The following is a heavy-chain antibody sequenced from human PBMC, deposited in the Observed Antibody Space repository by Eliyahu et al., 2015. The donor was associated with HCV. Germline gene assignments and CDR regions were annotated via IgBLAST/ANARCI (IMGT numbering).Heavy chain of an antibody. CDR2: ISGSGSGA. D-gene: IGHD3-3*01. CDR3: AIQGAYYGFWSGYPDYYYGMDV. V-gene: IGHV3-23*01. J-gene: IGHJ6*02. CDR1: GFTFXSYA. Sequence: EVQLLESGGGLVQPGGSLRLSCAASGFTFXSYAXRXVRQAPGKGLGWVSGISGSGSGAYYADSVKGRFTISRDNSKDTVYLQMNSLRAEDTAVYYCAIQGAYYGFWSGYPDYYYGMDVWGQGTTVTVSS.